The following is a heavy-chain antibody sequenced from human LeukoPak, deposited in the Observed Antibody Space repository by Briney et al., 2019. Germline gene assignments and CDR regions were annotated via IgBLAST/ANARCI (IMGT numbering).Heavy chain of an antibody. Sequence: ASVKVSCKVSGYTLTELSMHWVRQAPGKGLERMGGFDPEDGETIYAQKFQGRVTMTEDTSTDTACMELSNLRSEDTAVYYCATAHGYNYDFDYWGQGTLVTVSS. CDR2: FDPEDGET. V-gene: IGHV1-24*01. J-gene: IGHJ4*02. CDR1: GYTLTELS. D-gene: IGHD5-18*01. CDR3: ATAHGYNYDFDY.